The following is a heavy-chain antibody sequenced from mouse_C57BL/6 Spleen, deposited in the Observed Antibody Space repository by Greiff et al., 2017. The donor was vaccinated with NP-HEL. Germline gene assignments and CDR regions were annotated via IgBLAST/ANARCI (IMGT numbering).Heavy chain of an antibody. J-gene: IGHJ2*01. D-gene: IGHD1-1*01. V-gene: IGHV1-53*01. CDR3: ARSSTTRYFDY. CDR1: GYTFTSYW. Sequence: QVQLKESGTELVKPGASVKLSCKASGYTFTSYWMHWVKQRPGQGLEWIGNINPSNGGTNYNEKFKSKATLTVDKSSSTAYMQLSSLTSEDSAVYYCARSSTTRYFDYWGQGTTLTVSS. CDR2: INPSNGGT.